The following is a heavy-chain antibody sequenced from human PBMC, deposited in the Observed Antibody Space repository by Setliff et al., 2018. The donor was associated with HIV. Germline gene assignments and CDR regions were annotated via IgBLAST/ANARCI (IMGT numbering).Heavy chain of an antibody. D-gene: IGHD3-22*01. V-gene: IGHV3-49*04. CDR2: IRKTVYGATT. CDR1: GFTFGDYR. J-gene: IGHJ4*02. CDR3: ARNDSPDDC. Sequence: LSCTTSGFTFGDYRMSWVRQAPGKGLEWVGFIRKTVYGATTEYAASVKGRFTISRDDSKSIAYLQMDSLKSEDTAVYYCARNDSPDDCWGQGTLVTVSS.